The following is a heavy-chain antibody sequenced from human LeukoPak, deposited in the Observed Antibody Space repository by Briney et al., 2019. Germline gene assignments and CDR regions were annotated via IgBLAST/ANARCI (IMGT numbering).Heavy chain of an antibody. CDR1: GFTFSSYW. V-gene: IGHV3-7*01. CDR3: ARTIVVVILDY. Sequence: GGSLRLSCAASGFTFSSYWMSWVRQVPGKGLEWVANIKQDGSEKYYVDSVKGRFTISRDNAKNSLYLQMNSLRAEDTAVYYCARTIVVVILDYWGQGTLVTVSS. CDR2: IKQDGSEK. J-gene: IGHJ4*02. D-gene: IGHD3-22*01.